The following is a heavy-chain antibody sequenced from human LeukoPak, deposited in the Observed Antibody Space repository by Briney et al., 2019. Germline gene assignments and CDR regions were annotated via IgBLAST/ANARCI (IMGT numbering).Heavy chain of an antibody. Sequence: GGSLRLSCAASGFTFSSYAMSWVRQAPGKGLEWVSAISGSGGSTYYADSVKGRFTISRDNSKNTLYLQMNSLRAEDTAVYYCAKSFYDYVWGSYPSDYWGRGTLVTVSS. CDR1: GFTFSSYA. J-gene: IGHJ4*02. D-gene: IGHD3-16*01. V-gene: IGHV3-23*01. CDR3: AKSFYDYVWGSYPSDY. CDR2: ISGSGGST.